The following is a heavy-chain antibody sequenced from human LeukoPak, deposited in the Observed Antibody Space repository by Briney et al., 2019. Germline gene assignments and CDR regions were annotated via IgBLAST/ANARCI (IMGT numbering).Heavy chain of an antibody. D-gene: IGHD3-10*01. J-gene: IGHJ1*01. CDR3: ARGANMVRGVIRYFQH. Sequence: SETLSLTCAVYGGSFSGYYWSWIRQPPGKGLEWIGEINHSGSTNYNPSLKSRVTISVDTSKNQFSLKLSSVTAADTAVYYCARGANMVRGVIRYFQHWGQGTLVTVSS. V-gene: IGHV4-34*01. CDR2: INHSGST. CDR1: GGSFSGYY.